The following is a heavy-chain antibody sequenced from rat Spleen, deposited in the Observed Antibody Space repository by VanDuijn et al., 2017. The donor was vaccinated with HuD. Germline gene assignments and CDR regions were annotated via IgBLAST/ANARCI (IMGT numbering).Heavy chain of an antibody. CDR2: ISTRGGST. J-gene: IGHJ3*01. CDR3: TSPFRWFAY. CDR1: GFTFSNYD. Sequence: EVQLVESGGGLVQPGRSLKLSCAASGFTFSNYDMAWVRQAPKKGLEWVASISTRGGSTYYRDSVKGRFTISRDNAKSTLYLQMDSLQTEDTAIYFCTSPFRWFAYWGQGTLVTVSS. V-gene: IGHV5-27*01.